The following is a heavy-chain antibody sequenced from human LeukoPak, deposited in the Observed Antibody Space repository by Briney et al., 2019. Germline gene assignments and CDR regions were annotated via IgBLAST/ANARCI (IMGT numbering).Heavy chain of an antibody. Sequence: SETLSLTCTVSGGSISSYYWSWIRQPPGKGLEWIGYIYYSGSTNYNPSLKSRVTISVDTSKNQFSLTLSSVTAADTAVYYCARSPPPLHNGMDVWGHGTTVTVSS. J-gene: IGHJ6*02. CDR1: GGSISSYY. CDR3: ARSPPPLHNGMDV. CDR2: IYYSGST. V-gene: IGHV4-59*01.